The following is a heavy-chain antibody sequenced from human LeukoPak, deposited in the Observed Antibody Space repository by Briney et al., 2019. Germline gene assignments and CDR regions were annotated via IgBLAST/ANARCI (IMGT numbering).Heavy chain of an antibody. J-gene: IGHJ5*02. CDR2: INPNSGGT. CDR1: GYTFTGYY. V-gene: IGHV1-2*02. CDR3: ARVGCSSTSCHRWFDP. Sequence: ASVKVSCKASGYTFTGYYMHWVQQAPGQGLEWMGWINPNSGGTNYAQKFQGRVTMTRDTSISTAYMELSRLRSDDTAVYYCARVGCSSTSCHRWFDPWGQGTLVTVSS. D-gene: IGHD2-2*01.